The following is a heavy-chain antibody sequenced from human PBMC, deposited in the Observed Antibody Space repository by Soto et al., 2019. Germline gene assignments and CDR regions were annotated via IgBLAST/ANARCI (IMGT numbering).Heavy chain of an antibody. CDR2: LNHSGST. CDR3: ARGSVALMAV. J-gene: IGHJ6*02. D-gene: IGHD5-12*01. Sequence: PSETLSLTCAVYGGSFSGYYWSWIRQPPGKGLEWIGELNHSGSTNYNPSLKSRVTISVDTSKNQFSLKLSSVTAADTAVYYCARGSVALMAVWGHGTTVT. V-gene: IGHV4-34*01. CDR1: GGSFSGYY.